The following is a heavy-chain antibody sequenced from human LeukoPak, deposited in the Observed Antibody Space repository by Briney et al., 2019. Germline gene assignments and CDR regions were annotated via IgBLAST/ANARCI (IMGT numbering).Heavy chain of an antibody. D-gene: IGHD6-19*01. J-gene: IGHJ4*02. V-gene: IGHV6-1*01. CDR1: GDSVSSTSAA. CDR2: TFYRSKWYN. CDR3: AREEESSGWSFDY. Sequence: SQTLSLTCAISGDSVSSTSAAWNWIRQSPSRGLEWLGRTFYRSKWYNDYIVSVESRININPDTSKNQFSLQLKSVTPEDTAMYYCAREEESSGWSFDYWGQGILVTVSS.